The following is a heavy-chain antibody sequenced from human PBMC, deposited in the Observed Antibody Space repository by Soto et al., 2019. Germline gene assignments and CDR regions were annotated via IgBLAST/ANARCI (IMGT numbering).Heavy chain of an antibody. CDR2: VSYDGAHK. Sequence: QVQLVESGGGVVQPGRSLRLSCAASGFTFTNYAMCWVRQAPGKGLVWMGYVSYDGAHKFYADSVKGRFTISRDNSKNTLFLQMNSLRAEDTAVYYCAREGEYCSGGSCTYFAYWGQGTLVTVSS. D-gene: IGHD2-15*01. V-gene: IGHV3-30-3*01. J-gene: IGHJ4*02. CDR1: GFTFTNYA. CDR3: AREGEYCSGGSCTYFAY.